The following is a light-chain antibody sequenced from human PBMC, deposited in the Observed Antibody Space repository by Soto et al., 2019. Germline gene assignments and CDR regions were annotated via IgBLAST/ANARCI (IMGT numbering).Light chain of an antibody. CDR2: EVT. CDR3: SSYAGGNSWV. CDR1: SSDVGGYNY. V-gene: IGLV2-8*01. J-gene: IGLJ3*02. Sequence: QSALTQPPSASGSPGQSVTISCTGTSSDVGGYNYVSWYQQHPGKAPKLIIYEVTKRPSGVPDRFSGSKSGNTASLTVSGLDAEDEADYYWSSYAGGNSWVFGGGTKLTVL.